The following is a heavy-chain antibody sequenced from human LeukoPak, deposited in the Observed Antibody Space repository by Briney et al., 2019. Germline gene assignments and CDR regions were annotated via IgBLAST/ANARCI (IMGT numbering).Heavy chain of an antibody. CDR3: ARLWFGELLYPLDY. J-gene: IGHJ4*02. CDR2: ISGSGGST. V-gene: IGHV3-23*01. D-gene: IGHD3-10*01. CDR1: GFTFSSYA. Sequence: PGGSLRLSCAASGFTFSSYAMSWVRQAPGKGLEWVSAISGSGGSTYYADSVKGRFTISRDNSKNTLYLQMNSLRAEDTAVYYCARLWFGELLYPLDYWGQGTLVTVSS.